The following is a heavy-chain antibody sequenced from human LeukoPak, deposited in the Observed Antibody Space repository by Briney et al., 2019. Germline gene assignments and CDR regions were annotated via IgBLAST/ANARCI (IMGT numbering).Heavy chain of an antibody. CDR2: IWYDGSNK. D-gene: IGHD3-22*01. CDR3: ARDGGITMIVVAQDAFDI. V-gene: IGHV3-33*01. J-gene: IGHJ3*02. Sequence: GGSLRLSCAASGFTFSSYGMHWVRKAPGKGLEWVAVIWYDGSNKYYADSVKGRFTISRDNSKNTLYLQMNSLRAEDTAVYYCARDGGITMIVVAQDAFDIWGQGTMVTVSS. CDR1: GFTFSSYG.